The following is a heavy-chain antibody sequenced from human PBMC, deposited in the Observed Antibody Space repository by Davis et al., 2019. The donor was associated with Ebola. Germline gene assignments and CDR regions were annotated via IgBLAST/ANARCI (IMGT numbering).Heavy chain of an antibody. V-gene: IGHV3-53*04. Sequence: GESLKISCAASGFTFSSYWMSWVRQAPGKGLEWVSVIYSGGRTYYADSVKGRFTISRHNSKNTLYLQMNSLRAEDTAVYYCAREALGSRGNWFDPWGQGTLVTVSS. CDR2: IYSGGRT. D-gene: IGHD3-10*01. J-gene: IGHJ5*02. CDR3: AREALGSRGNWFDP. CDR1: GFTFSSYW.